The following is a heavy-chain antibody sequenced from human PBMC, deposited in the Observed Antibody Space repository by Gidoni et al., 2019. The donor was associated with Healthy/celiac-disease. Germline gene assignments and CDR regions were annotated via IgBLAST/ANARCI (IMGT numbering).Heavy chain of an antibody. J-gene: IGHJ4*02. CDR3: ARAVQLERRGVYYFDY. D-gene: IGHD1-1*01. CDR2: LIPILGIA. Sequence: HVQLVQSGAEVKKTGSSVKDSCKVSVVTVSNHAISWVRHAPSKGLEWMGRLIPILGIANYAQKFQGRVTITADKSTSTAYMELSSLRSEDTAVYYCARAVQLERRGVYYFDYWGQGTLVTVSS. V-gene: IGHV1-69*04. CDR1: VVTVSNHA.